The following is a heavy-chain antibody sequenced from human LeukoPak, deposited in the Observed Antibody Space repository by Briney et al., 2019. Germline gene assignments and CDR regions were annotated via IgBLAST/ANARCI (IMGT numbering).Heavy chain of an antibody. V-gene: IGHV1-18*01. CDR1: GYTFASYG. Sequence: ASVKVSCKASGYTFASYGISWVRQAPGQGLEWVGWISAYNGNTNYAQKLQGRVTMTTDTSTSTAYMELRSLRSDDTAVYYCARGRFLEWLFQSSNAFDIWGQGTMVTVSS. CDR3: ARGRFLEWLFQSSNAFDI. J-gene: IGHJ3*02. D-gene: IGHD3-3*01. CDR2: ISAYNGNT.